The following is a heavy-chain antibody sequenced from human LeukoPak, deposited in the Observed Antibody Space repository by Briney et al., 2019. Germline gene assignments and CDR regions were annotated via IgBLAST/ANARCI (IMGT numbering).Heavy chain of an antibody. J-gene: IGHJ4*02. CDR1: GFTVSSNY. D-gene: IGHD4-23*01. V-gene: IGHV3-53*01. Sequence: GGSLRLSCAASGFTVSSNYMSWVRQAPGKGLEWVSVIYSGGSTYYADSVKGRFTISRDNSKNTLYLQMNSLRAEDTAVYYCARDTHVVTGFDYWGQGTPVTVSS. CDR3: ARDTHVVTGFDY. CDR2: IYSGGST.